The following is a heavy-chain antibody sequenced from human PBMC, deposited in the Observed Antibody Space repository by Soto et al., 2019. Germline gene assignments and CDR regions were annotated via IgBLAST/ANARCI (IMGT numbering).Heavy chain of an antibody. J-gene: IGHJ4*02. D-gene: IGHD4-17*01. V-gene: IGHV5-51*01. CDR3: TRRIYGANDY. CDR1: GYSFTNHW. Sequence: EVQLVQSGAEVKQPGESLKISCKGSGYSFTNHWIDWVRQIPGKGLQWMGVIYPADSDIKYSPSLQGHVTLSVDKSTSTAYLQWSGLKASDTGVYFCTRRIYGANDYGGQGTQVTVSS. CDR2: IYPADSDI.